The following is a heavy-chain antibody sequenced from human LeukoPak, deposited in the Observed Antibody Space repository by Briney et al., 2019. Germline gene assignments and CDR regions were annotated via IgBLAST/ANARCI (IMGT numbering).Heavy chain of an antibody. Sequence: PGRSLRLSCAASGFTFSSYAMHWVRQAPGKGLEWVADISYDGSNKYYADSVKGRFTIARDNSKNSLYLQMNSLRAEDTAVYYCARGATQWLGRGPFDYWGQGTLVTVSS. CDR1: GFTFSSYA. CDR3: ARGATQWLGRGPFDY. V-gene: IGHV3-30*04. D-gene: IGHD6-19*01. CDR2: ISYDGSNK. J-gene: IGHJ4*02.